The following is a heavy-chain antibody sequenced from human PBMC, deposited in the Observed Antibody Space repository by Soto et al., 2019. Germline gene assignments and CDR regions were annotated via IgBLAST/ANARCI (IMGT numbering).Heavy chain of an antibody. D-gene: IGHD2-2*02. Sequence: QVQLQESGPGLVKPSQTLSLTCTVSGGSISSGDYYWSWIRQPPGKGLEWIGYIYYSGSTYYNPSLKSRVTISVDTSKNQFSLKLSSVTAADTAVYYCARDTLVVVPAAIGYYYGMDVWGQGTTVTVSS. J-gene: IGHJ6*02. CDR3: ARDTLVVVPAAIGYYYGMDV. CDR1: GGSISSGDYY. CDR2: IYYSGST. V-gene: IGHV4-30-4*01.